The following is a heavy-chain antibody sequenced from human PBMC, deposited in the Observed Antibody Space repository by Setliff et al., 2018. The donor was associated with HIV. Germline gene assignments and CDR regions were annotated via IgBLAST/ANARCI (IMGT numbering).Heavy chain of an antibody. CDR2: INHGGST. D-gene: IGHD3-16*01. J-gene: IGHJ4*02. Sequence: PSETLSLTCAVYGGSFSGYYWSWIRQTPGKGLEWIGEINHGGSTNYNPSLKSRVTVSPDTSKNQFSLKLRSVTAADTAVYYCARRGIMITFGGVYFDYWGQGTLVTVSS. CDR3: ARRGIMITFGGVYFDY. CDR1: GGSFSGYY. V-gene: IGHV4-34*01.